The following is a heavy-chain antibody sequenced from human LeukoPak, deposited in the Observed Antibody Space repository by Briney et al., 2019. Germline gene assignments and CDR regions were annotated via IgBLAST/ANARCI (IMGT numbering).Heavy chain of an antibody. D-gene: IGHD4-11*01. CDR1: GFTFDDYA. CDR3: AKAAYSNYDGYYFDY. Sequence: GGSVRLSCAASGFTFDDYAMHWVRQAPGKGLEWVSGISWNSGSIGYADSVKGRFTISRDNAKNSLYLQMNSLRAEDMALYYCAKAAYSNYDGYYFDYWGQGTLVTVSS. J-gene: IGHJ4*02. CDR2: ISWNSGSI. V-gene: IGHV3-9*03.